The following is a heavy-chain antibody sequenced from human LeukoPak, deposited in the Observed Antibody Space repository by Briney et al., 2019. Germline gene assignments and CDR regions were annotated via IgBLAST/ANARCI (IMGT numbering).Heavy chain of an antibody. Sequence: NTGGSLRLSCAASGFTFSSYSMNWVRQAPGKGLEWVSSISSSSSYIYYADSVKGRFTISRDNAKNSLYLQMNSLRAEDTAVYYCAREGYSSGSTDYWGQGTLVTVSS. CDR3: AREGYSSGSTDY. CDR1: GFTFSSYS. J-gene: IGHJ4*02. V-gene: IGHV3-21*01. D-gene: IGHD6-19*01. CDR2: ISSSSSYI.